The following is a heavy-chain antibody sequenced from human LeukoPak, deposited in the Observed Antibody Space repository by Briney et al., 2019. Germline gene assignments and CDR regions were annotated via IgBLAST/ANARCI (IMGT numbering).Heavy chain of an antibody. CDR3: ATVCNPDYYFDY. CDR2: INPSGGST. Sequence: ASVTVSCKASGGTFSSYAISWVRQAPGQGLEWMGIINPSGGSTSYAQKFQGRVTMTRDTSTSTVYMELSSLRSEDTAVYYCATVCNPDYYFDYWGQGTLVTVSS. CDR1: GGTFSSYA. J-gene: IGHJ4*02. V-gene: IGHV1-46*01. D-gene: IGHD1-14*01.